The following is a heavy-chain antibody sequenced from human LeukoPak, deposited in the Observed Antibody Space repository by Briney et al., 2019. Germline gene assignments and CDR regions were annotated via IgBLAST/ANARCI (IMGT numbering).Heavy chain of an antibody. D-gene: IGHD4-17*01. CDR2: ISYIGST. CDR1: DDSFSSHY. CDR3: ARDLLTVTKGFDI. Sequence: SETLSITCAVSDDSFSSHYWTWIRQPPGKGLEWIGYISYIGSTNYNPSLKSRVTISIDTSKNQFSLKLTSVTAADTAVYYCARDLLTVTKGFDIWGQGTMVRVSS. J-gene: IGHJ3*02. V-gene: IGHV4-59*11.